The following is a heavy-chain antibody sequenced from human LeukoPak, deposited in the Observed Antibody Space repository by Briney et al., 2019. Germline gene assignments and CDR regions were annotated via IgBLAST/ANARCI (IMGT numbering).Heavy chain of an antibody. CDR3: AKDSGGSPYYFDY. D-gene: IGHD2-15*01. CDR1: RFAFSSYA. Sequence: AGGSLRLSCAASRFAFSSYAMSWVRQAPGKGLEWVSGISWNSGSIGYADSVKGRFTISRDNAKNSLYLQMNSLRAEDTALYYCAKDSGGSPYYFDYWGQGTLVTVSS. J-gene: IGHJ4*02. V-gene: IGHV3-9*01. CDR2: ISWNSGSI.